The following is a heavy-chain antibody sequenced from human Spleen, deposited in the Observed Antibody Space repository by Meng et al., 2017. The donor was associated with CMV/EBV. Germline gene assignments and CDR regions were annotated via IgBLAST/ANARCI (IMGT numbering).Heavy chain of an antibody. CDR1: GYTFTSYY. V-gene: IGHV1-46*01. CDR3: ARNYPRRDGYNDLDY. D-gene: IGHD5-24*01. Sequence: SGYTFTSYYRHWGRQAAGQGLEWMGIINPSGGSTSYEQKCQGRVTMTRDTSTSTVYMELSSLRSEDTAVYYCARNYPRRDGYNDLDYWGQGTLVTVSS. CDR2: INPSGGST. J-gene: IGHJ4*02.